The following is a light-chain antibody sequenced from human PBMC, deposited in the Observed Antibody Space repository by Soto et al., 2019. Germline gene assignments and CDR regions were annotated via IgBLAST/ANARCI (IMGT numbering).Light chain of an antibody. CDR1: QSVSSN. Sequence: EIVMTQSPATLSVSPGERATLSCRASQSVSSNLAWYQQKPGQAPRLLIYAASTRATGIPARFSGSGSGTEFTLTISSLQPEDFATYYCQQHGQWPITFGQGTRLEIK. V-gene: IGKV3-15*01. CDR3: QQHGQWPIT. J-gene: IGKJ5*01. CDR2: AAS.